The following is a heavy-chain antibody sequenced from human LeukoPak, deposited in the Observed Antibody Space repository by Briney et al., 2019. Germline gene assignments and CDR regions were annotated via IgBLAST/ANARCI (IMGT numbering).Heavy chain of an antibody. CDR1: GGSISSYY. V-gene: IGHV4-59*13. Sequence: PSETLSLTCTVSGGSISSYYWSWIRQPPGKGLEWIGYIYYSGSTNYNPSLKSRVTISVDTSKNQFSLKLGSVTAADTAVYYCARRGEYYYYGMDVWGQGTTVTVSS. CDR3: ARRGEYYYYGMDV. J-gene: IGHJ6*02. D-gene: IGHD3-16*01. CDR2: IYYSGST.